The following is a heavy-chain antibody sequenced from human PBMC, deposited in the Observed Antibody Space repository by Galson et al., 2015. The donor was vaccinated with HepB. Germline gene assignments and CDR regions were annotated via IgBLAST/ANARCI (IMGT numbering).Heavy chain of an antibody. CDR1: GYTFTSYG. J-gene: IGHJ5*02. CDR3: ARGAEMATIEGGWFDP. Sequence: SVKVSCKASGYTFTSYGISWVRQAPGQGLEWMGWISAYNGNTNYAQKLQGRVTMTTDTSTSTAYMELRSLRSDDTAVYYCARGAEMATIEGGWFDPWGQGTLVTVSS. D-gene: IGHD5-24*01. CDR2: ISAYNGNT. V-gene: IGHV1-18*01.